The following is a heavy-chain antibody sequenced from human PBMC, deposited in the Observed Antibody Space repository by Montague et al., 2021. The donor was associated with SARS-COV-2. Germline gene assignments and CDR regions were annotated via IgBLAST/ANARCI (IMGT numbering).Heavy chain of an antibody. CDR2: TYYTSRWHN. CDR1: GDSVSRNGVA. CDR3: ARDGDGWEVPFDF. Sequence: CAISGDSVSRNGVAWTWIRQSPSRGLEYLGRTYYTSRWHNDQAPSVKGRLTVNPDTSKNQSPLHLNSVTPEDTAVYYCARDGDGWEVPFDFWSQGTLVTVSS. V-gene: IGHV6-1*01. D-gene: IGHD1-26*01. J-gene: IGHJ4*01.